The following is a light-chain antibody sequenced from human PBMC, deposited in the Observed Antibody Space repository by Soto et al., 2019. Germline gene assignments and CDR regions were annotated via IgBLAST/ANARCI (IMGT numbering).Light chain of an antibody. V-gene: IGKV3-15*01. CDR3: QQYNNWPFS. Sequence: EILMTQSPSTLSVSPVAIATLSCRAGQGVTTNFAWYQQKSGQSPRLLIYDVSTRATGVPARFSGTGSETDFTLTISGLQSEDSAVYFCQQYNNWPFSFGQGTRLEIK. CDR2: DVS. J-gene: IGKJ5*01. CDR1: QGVTTN.